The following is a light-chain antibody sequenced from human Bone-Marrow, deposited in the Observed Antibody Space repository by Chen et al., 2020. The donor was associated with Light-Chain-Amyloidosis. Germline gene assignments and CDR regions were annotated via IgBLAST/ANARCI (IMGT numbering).Light chain of an antibody. V-gene: IGLV3-21*02. CDR3: QVWDRSSDRPV. Sequence: SYVLTQPSSVSVAPGQTATIACGGNNIGTTSVHWYQQTPGQAPLLVVYDASDRPSGIPERLSGSNSGNTATLTLSRVEAGDEADYCCQVWDRSSDRPVFGGGTKLTVL. CDR2: DAS. J-gene: IGLJ3*02. CDR1: NIGTTS.